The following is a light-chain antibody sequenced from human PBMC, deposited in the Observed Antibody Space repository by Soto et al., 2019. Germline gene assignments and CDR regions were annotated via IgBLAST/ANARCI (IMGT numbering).Light chain of an antibody. CDR3: QQGSSTLPIT. V-gene: IGKV1-39*01. CDR1: QTISNN. CDR2: AAS. Sequence: DIQMTQSPSSLSASVGDRVTMACRASQTISNNLNCYQQKPGKVPKLLIYAASSLQSGVPSRFSGSGSGTDFTLTISSLQPEDFATYYCQQGSSTLPITVGPGTKVDIK. J-gene: IGKJ3*01.